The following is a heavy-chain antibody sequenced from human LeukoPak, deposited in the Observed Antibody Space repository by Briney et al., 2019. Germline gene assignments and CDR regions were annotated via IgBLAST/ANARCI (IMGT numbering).Heavy chain of an antibody. D-gene: IGHD5-18*01. CDR2: ISGSGGST. CDR3: AKQIQLWPLESPANDY. J-gene: IGHJ4*02. V-gene: IGHV3-23*01. Sequence: PGGSLRLSCAASGFTFSSYAMSWVRQAPGKGLGWVSAISGSGGSTYYADSVKGRFTISRDNSKNTLYLQMNSLRAEDTAVYYCAKQIQLWPLESPANDYWGQGTLVTVSS. CDR1: GFTFSSYA.